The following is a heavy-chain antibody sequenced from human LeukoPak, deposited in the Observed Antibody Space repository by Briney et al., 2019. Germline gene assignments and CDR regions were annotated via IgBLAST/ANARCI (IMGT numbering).Heavy chain of an antibody. CDR3: ASRYIAAAGRVFDY. D-gene: IGHD6-13*01. Sequence: ASVKVSCKASGYTFTSYGISWVRQAPGQGLEWMGWISAYNGNTNYAQKLQGRVTMTTDTSTSTVYMELSSLRSEDTAVYYCASRYIAAAGRVFDYWGQGTLVTVSS. J-gene: IGHJ4*02. V-gene: IGHV1-18*01. CDR1: GYTFTSYG. CDR2: ISAYNGNT.